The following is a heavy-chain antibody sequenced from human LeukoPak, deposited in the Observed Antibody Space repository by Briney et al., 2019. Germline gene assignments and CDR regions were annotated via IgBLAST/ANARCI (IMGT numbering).Heavy chain of an antibody. D-gene: IGHD6-6*01. CDR3: ARQAGSSSFDY. V-gene: IGHV4-38-2*01. Sequence: SETLSLTCAVSGYSISSGYYWGWIRQPPGKGLEWIGSIYHSGSTYYNPSLKSRVTISVDTSKNQFSLKLSSVTVADTAVYYCARQAGSSSFDYWGQGTLVTVSS. J-gene: IGHJ4*02. CDR2: IYHSGST. CDR1: GYSISSGYY.